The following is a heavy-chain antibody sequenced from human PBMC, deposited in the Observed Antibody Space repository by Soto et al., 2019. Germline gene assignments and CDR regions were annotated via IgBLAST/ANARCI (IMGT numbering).Heavy chain of an antibody. CDR1: GGSISSSSYY. D-gene: IGHD3-9*01. Sequence: LSLTCTVSGGSISSSSYYWGWIRQPPGKGLEWIGSIFYSGSTYYNPSLKSRVTISVDTSKNQFSLKLRSVTAADTAVYYCARHPMVRDFDWLLYYDSWGQGTLVTVSS. CDR3: ARHPMVRDFDWLLYYDS. J-gene: IGHJ4*02. CDR2: IFYSGST. V-gene: IGHV4-39*01.